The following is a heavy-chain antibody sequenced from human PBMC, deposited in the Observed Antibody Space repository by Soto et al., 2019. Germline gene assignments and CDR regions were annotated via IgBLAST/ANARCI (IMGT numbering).Heavy chain of an antibody. V-gene: IGHV3-48*04. J-gene: IGHJ5*02. Sequence: GGSLRLSCAASGFIFSSYDMNWVRQAPGKGLEWVSYISSGSGNILYADSVKGRFTISRDNAKNSLYLQMNSLRAEDTAVYDCARDRGGFTYFEPRGQRTPVTVSS. D-gene: IGHD2-15*01. CDR3: ARDRGGFTYFEP. CDR2: ISSGSGNI. CDR1: GFIFSSYD.